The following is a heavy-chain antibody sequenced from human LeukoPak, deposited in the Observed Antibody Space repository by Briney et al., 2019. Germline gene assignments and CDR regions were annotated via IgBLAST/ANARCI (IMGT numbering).Heavy chain of an antibody. J-gene: IGHJ6*02. CDR2: ISYDGSNK. Sequence: PGRSLRLSCAASGFTFSSYAMHWVRQAPGKGLEWVAVISYDGSNKYYAGSVKGRFTISRDNSKNTLYLQMNSLRAEDTAVYYCARANEAVTTWRYYYGMDVWGQGTTVTVSS. D-gene: IGHD4-17*01. CDR3: ARANEAVTTWRYYYGMDV. V-gene: IGHV3-30-3*01. CDR1: GFTFSSYA.